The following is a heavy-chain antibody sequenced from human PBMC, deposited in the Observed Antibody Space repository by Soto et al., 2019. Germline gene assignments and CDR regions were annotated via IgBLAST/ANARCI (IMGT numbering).Heavy chain of an antibody. CDR2: IYYSGST. V-gene: IGHV4-59*01. J-gene: IGHJ5*02. CDR1: GGSISSYY. CDR3: AREGGERTLIAAQLNWFDT. D-gene: IGHD6-13*01. Sequence: SETLSLTCTVSGGSISSYYWSWIRQPPGKGLEWIGYIYYSGSTNYNPSLKSRVTISVDTSKNQFSLKLSSVTAADTAVYYCAREGGERTLIAAQLNWFDTWGQGTLVTVSS.